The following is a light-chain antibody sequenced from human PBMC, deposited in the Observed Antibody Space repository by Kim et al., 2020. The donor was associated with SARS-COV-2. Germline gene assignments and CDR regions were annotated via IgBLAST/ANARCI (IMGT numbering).Light chain of an antibody. CDR2: QDS. CDR1: KLGDKY. Sequence: VSPGQTASLTCYGDKLGDKYACWYQQKPGQSPVLVIYQDSKRPSGIPERFSGSNSGNTATLTISGTQAMDEADYYCQAWDSSTGVFGGGTQLTVL. CDR3: QAWDSSTGV. J-gene: IGLJ2*01. V-gene: IGLV3-1*01.